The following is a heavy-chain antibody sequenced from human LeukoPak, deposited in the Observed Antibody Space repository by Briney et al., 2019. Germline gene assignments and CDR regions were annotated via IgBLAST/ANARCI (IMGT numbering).Heavy chain of an antibody. Sequence: SETLSLTCSVSGGSVSSGSYYWSWIRQPPGKGLEWIGYSYYIGSTKYNPSLKSRVTISVDTSKNQFSLKVSSVTAADTAVYYCARAGIVATATTFDYWGQGTLVTVSS. CDR3: ARAGIVATATTFDY. CDR1: GGSVSSGSYY. CDR2: SYYIGST. J-gene: IGHJ4*02. D-gene: IGHD5-12*01. V-gene: IGHV4-61*01.